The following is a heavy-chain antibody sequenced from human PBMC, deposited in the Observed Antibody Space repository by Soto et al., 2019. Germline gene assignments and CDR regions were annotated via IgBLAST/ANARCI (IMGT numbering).Heavy chain of an antibody. CDR1: GFSFSSYT. Sequence: GSLRPSGTASGFSFSSYTMNWVRQAPGKGLEWVSSINNNSGRKYYADSVKGRFTISRDNSKNTLFLQMNSLKAEDTAVYFCAKDGEYEYFDYWGQGTQVTVYS. V-gene: IGHV3-23*01. D-gene: IGHD7-27*01. J-gene: IGHJ4*02. CDR3: AKDGEYEYFDY. CDR2: INNNSGRK.